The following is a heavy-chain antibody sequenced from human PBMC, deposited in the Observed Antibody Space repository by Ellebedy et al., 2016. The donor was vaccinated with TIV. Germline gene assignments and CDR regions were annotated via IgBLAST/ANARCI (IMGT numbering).Heavy chain of an antibody. Sequence: MPSETLSLTCTVSGGSISSYYWSWIRQPPGKGLEWIGYIYYSGSTNYNPSLKSRVTVSVDTSKNQFSLKLSSVTAADTAVYYCARGVKLRYFDWLLQGDAFDIWGQGTTVTVSS. CDR2: IYYSGST. CDR3: ARGVKLRYFDWLLQGDAFDI. CDR1: GGSISSYY. V-gene: IGHV4-59*12. D-gene: IGHD3-9*01. J-gene: IGHJ3*02.